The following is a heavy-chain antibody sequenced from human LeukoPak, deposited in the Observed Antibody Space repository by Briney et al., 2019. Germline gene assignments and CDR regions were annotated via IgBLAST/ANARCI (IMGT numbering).Heavy chain of an antibody. CDR3: ARRDCTGGSCRTRIFDY. Sequence: GSVSVSCKASGYTFTSYDINWVRQAPGQGLEWMGWMNPNSGNTGYAQKFQGRVTITRTTSISTAYMELSSLTSEDSAVYYCARRDCTGGSCRTRIFDYWGQGTLVTVSS. V-gene: IGHV1-8*03. D-gene: IGHD2-15*01. CDR1: GYTFTSYD. CDR2: MNPNSGNT. J-gene: IGHJ4*02.